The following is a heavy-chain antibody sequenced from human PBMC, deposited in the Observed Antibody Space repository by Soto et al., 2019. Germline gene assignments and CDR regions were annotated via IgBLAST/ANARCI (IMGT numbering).Heavy chain of an antibody. D-gene: IGHD3-22*01. CDR1: GGSISIYY. CDR3: AGYLYYYDSSS. J-gene: IGHJ5*02. CDR2: IYYSGST. V-gene: IGHV4-59*01. Sequence: PFVTLSLTCTVAGGSISIYYWSWIRQPPGKGLEWIGYIYYSGSTNYNPSLKSRVTISVDTSKNQFSLKLSSVTAADTAVYYCAGYLYYYDSSSLGQGTLVTVSS.